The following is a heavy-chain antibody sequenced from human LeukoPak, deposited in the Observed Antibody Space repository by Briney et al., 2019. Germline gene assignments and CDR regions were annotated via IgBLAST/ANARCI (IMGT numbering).Heavy chain of an antibody. CDR2: INPSGGST. Sequence: ASVEVSCKASGYTFTSYYMHWVRQAPGQGLEWMGIINPSGGSTSYAQKFQGRVTMTRDTSTSTVYMELSSLRSEDTAVYYCARVGHYYDSSGYFDYWGQGTLVTVSS. D-gene: IGHD3-22*01. V-gene: IGHV1-46*01. J-gene: IGHJ4*02. CDR1: GYTFTSYY. CDR3: ARVGHYYDSSGYFDY.